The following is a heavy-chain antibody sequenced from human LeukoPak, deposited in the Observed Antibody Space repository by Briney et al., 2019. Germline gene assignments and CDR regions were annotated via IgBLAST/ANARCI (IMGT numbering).Heavy chain of an antibody. CDR2: ISAYNGNT. CDR1: GYTFTSYG. J-gene: IGHJ6*03. CDR3: ARGVTARGFYYYMDI. V-gene: IGHV1-18*01. Sequence: ASVKVSCKASGYTFTSYGISWVRQAPGQGLEWMGWISAYNGNTNYAQKLQGRVTMTTDTSTSTAYMELRSLRSDDTAVYSCARGVTARGFYYYMDIWGNGTTVTISS. D-gene: IGHD2-21*02.